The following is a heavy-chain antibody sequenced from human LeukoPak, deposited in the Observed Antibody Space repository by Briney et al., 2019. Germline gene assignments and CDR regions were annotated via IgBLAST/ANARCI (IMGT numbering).Heavy chain of an antibody. V-gene: IGHV4-39*01. D-gene: IGHD3-9*01. CDR2: IYYSGST. CDR1: GGSISSSSYY. J-gene: IGHJ4*02. Sequence: SETLSLTCTVSGGSISSSSYYWGWIRQPPGKGVEWIGSIYYSGSTYYNPSLKSRVTISVDTFKNQFSLKLSSVTAADTAVYYCARQRAPYYDILTGYYSPPLFDYWGQGTLVTVSS. CDR3: ARQRAPYYDILTGYYSPPLFDY.